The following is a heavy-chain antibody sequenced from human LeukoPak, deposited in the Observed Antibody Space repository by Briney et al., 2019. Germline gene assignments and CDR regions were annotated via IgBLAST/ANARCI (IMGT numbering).Heavy chain of an antibody. D-gene: IGHD3-10*01. Sequence: GGSLRLSCAASEFTFSGYWMNWVRQAPGKGLEWVSSISSSSSYIYYADSVKGRFTISRDNAKNSLYLQMNSLRAEDTAVYYCARGRYGSSYEYFDYWGQGTLVTVSS. CDR1: EFTFSGYW. CDR3: ARGRYGSSYEYFDY. J-gene: IGHJ4*02. CDR2: ISSSSSYI. V-gene: IGHV3-21*01.